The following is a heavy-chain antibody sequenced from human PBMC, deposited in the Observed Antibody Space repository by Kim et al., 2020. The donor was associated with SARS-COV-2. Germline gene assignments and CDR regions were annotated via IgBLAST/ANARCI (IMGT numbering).Heavy chain of an antibody. V-gene: IGHV1-69*13. CDR2: IIPIFGTA. D-gene: IGHD3-10*01. CDR1: GGTFSSYA. Sequence: SVKVSCKASGGTFSSYAISWVRQAPGQGLEWMGGIIPIFGTANYAQKFQGRVTITADESTSTAYMELSSLRSEDTAVYYCARVGFKDFYYGSGMDVWGQGTTVTVSS. CDR3: ARVGFKDFYYGSGMDV. J-gene: IGHJ6*02.